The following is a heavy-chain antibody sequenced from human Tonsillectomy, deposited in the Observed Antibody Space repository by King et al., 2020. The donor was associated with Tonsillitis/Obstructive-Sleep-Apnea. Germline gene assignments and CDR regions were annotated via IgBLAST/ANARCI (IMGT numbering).Heavy chain of an antibody. CDR3: ARDRNYDSSGYYYAFDI. D-gene: IGHD3-22*01. CDR2: IYYSGST. CDR1: GGPISSYY. V-gene: IGHV4-59*01. Sequence: QLQESGPGLVKPSETLSLTCTVSGGPISSYYWSWIRQPPGKGLEWIGYIYYSGSTNYNPSLKSRVTISVDTSKNQFSLKLSSVTAADTAVYYCARDRNYDSSGYYYAFDIWGQGTMVTVSS. J-gene: IGHJ3*02.